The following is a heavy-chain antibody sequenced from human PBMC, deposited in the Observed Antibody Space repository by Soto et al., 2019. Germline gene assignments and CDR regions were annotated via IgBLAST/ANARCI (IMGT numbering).Heavy chain of an antibody. CDR2: TYHSGST. Sequence: SSETLSLTCAVSGGSISTNNWWSWVRQPPGKGLEWIGETYHSGSTNYNPSLQSRLTISVDNSKNQFSLKLSSVTAADTAVYYCARSLSHYYGLDVWGQGTTVTVSS. V-gene: IGHV4-4*02. J-gene: IGHJ6*02. CDR1: GGSISTNNW. CDR3: ARSLSHYYGLDV.